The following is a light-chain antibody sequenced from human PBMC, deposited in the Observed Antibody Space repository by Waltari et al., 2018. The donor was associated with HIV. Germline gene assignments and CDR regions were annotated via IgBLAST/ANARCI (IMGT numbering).Light chain of an antibody. V-gene: IGKV4-1*01. CDR2: WVS. J-gene: IGKJ4*01. CDR1: HQISYRSNQNTS. Sequence: DITLTQTPDSLTVSLGSRAAMNCKSSHQISYRSNQNTSLAWYQQTPRQPPKLLMFWVSARASGVPDRCTGSGAGTDFTLTINSVQAEDVAVYVCQQYYDKPLTFGRGTKVEI. CDR3: QQYYDKPLT.